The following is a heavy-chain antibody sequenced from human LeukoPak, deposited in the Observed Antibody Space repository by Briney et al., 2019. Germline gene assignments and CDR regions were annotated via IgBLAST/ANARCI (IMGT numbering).Heavy chain of an antibody. CDR3: ARDADYGDWLIDY. V-gene: IGHV3-30*04. CDR1: LFTFSSYV. CDR2: ISYDGSNK. J-gene: IGHJ4*02. Sequence: GRSLRLSRAASLFTFSSYVMHSVRPAPGRGREGVAVISYDGSNKYYADSVKGRFTISRDNSKNTLYLKMNSLRAEDTAVYYCARDADYGDWLIDYWGQGTLVTVSS. D-gene: IGHD4-17*01.